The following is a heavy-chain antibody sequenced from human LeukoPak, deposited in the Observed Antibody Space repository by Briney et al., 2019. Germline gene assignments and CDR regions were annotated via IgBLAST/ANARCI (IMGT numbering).Heavy chain of an antibody. Sequence: GASVTVSCKASGGTFSIYAISWVRQAPGQGLEGMGGIIPIFGTATYAQKFQGRVTITADESTSTAYMELSSLRSEDTAVYYCARAPQPYYYDSSGQSGCPGYWGQGTLVTVSS. CDR3: ARAPQPYYYDSSGQSGCPGY. CDR1: GGTFSIYA. D-gene: IGHD3-22*01. J-gene: IGHJ4*02. V-gene: IGHV1-69*13. CDR2: IIPIFGTA.